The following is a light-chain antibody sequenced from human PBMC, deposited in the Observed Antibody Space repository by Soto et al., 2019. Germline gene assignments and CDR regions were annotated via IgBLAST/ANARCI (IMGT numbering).Light chain of an antibody. CDR2: DTS. J-gene: IGKJ5*01. Sequence: EIVMTQSPATLSVSPGESATLSCKASQSVSIKLAWYQQQPGQAPRLLIYDTSTRATGIPARFSGSGSGTESTLTISSLQSEDFAVYYCQQYNNWPPITFGQGTRLEIK. CDR1: QSVSIK. V-gene: IGKV3-15*01. CDR3: QQYNNWPPIT.